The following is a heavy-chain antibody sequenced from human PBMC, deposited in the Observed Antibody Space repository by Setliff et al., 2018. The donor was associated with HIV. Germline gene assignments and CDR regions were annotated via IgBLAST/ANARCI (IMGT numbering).Heavy chain of an antibody. Sequence: PSETLSLTCTVSGGSISSYYWSWIRQPPGKGLEWIGYFYTSGTTSYNPSLKSRVTISVDTSKNQFSLKLSSVTAADTAVYYCGAGSNYDDSGYYSPYFDYWGQGALVTVSS. CDR3: GAGSNYDDSGYYSPYFDY. CDR2: FYTSGTT. V-gene: IGHV4-4*08. CDR1: GGSISSYY. D-gene: IGHD3-3*01. J-gene: IGHJ4*02.